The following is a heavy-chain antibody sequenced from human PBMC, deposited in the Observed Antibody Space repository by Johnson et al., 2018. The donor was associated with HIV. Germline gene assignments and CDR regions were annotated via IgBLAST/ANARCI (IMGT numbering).Heavy chain of an antibody. Sequence: QVQLVESGGGVVQPGRSLRLSCAASGFTFSSYAMHWVRQAPAKGLQWVAVISYDGSDKDYADSVKGRFTISRDSSKNPLYLQMNSLRVEDTAVYYCAREAYCSGGSCYDAFDIWGQGTMVTVSS. CDR3: AREAYCSGGSCYDAFDI. V-gene: IGHV3-30*04. CDR2: ISYDGSDK. CDR1: GFTFSSYA. D-gene: IGHD2-15*01. J-gene: IGHJ3*02.